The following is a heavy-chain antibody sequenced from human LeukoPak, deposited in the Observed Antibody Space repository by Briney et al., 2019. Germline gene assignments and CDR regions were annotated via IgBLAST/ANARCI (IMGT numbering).Heavy chain of an antibody. CDR1: GFTLRSYV. D-gene: IGHD1-26*01. CDR2: IYSGGST. J-gene: IGHJ4*02. V-gene: IGHV3-66*01. CDR3: ARDLGS. Sequence: PGGSLRLSCVASGFTLRSYVMNWVRQTPGKGLEWVSVIYSGGSTYYADSVKGRSTISRDNSKNTLYLQMNSLRAEDTAVYYCARDLGSWGQGTLVTVSS.